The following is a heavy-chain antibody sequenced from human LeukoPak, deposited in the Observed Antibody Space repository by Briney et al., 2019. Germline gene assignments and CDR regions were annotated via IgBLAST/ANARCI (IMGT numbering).Heavy chain of an antibody. V-gene: IGHV4-59*01. D-gene: IGHD6-13*01. CDR3: ARLSHSSSWGHDAFDI. CDR1: GGSFSGYY. J-gene: IGHJ3*02. Sequence: PSETLSLTCAVYGGSFSGYYWSWIRQPPGKGLEWIGYIYYSGSTNYNPSLKSRVTISVDTSKNQFSLKLSSVTAADTAVYYCARLSHSSSWGHDAFDIWGQGTMVTVSS. CDR2: IYYSGST.